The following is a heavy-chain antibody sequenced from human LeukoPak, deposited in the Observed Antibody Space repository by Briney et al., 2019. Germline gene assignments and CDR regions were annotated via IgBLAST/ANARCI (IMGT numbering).Heavy chain of an antibody. CDR3: ASRDY. CDR1: GFTLSSYW. J-gene: IGHJ4*02. V-gene: IGHV3-7*01. CDR2: IKQDGSEK. Sequence: GGSLRLSCAASGFTLSSYWMSWVRQAPGKGLEWVANIKQDGSEKYYVDSVKGRFTISRDNAKNSLYLQMNSLRAEDTAVYYCASRDYWGQGTLVTVSS.